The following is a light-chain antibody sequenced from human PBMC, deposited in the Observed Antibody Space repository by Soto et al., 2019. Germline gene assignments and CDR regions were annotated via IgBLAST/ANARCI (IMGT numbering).Light chain of an antibody. CDR3: QVYGPSPPIT. V-gene: IGKV3-20*01. J-gene: IGKJ5*01. Sequence: EIVLTQSPGTLSFSPGERSTLSSIPSHSVGISNLAWYQQKPGQAPRLLIYGASNRATGIPDRFSGSGSGADFTLTISRLEPEDFAVYYCQVYGPSPPITFGQGTRLEIK. CDR2: GAS. CDR1: HSVGISN.